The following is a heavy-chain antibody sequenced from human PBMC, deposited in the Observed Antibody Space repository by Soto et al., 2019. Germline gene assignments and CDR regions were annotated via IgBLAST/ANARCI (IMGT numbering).Heavy chain of an antibody. CDR1: GFTFSSYA. V-gene: IGHV3-23*01. CDR2: ISGSGGST. Sequence: EVQLLESGGGLVQPGGSLRLSCAASGFTFSSYAMSWVRQAPGKGLEWVSGISGSGGSTYYADSVKGRFTISRDNSKNTLYQQMNSLRAEDTAVYYCAKAISAPTTIASAFDILGQGTMVTVSS. J-gene: IGHJ3*02. CDR3: AKAISAPTTIASAFDI. D-gene: IGHD3-22*01.